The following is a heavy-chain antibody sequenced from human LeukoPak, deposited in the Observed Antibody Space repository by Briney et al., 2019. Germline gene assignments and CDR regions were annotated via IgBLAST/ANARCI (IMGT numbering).Heavy chain of an antibody. J-gene: IGHJ5*02. CDR3: AREDSGTSGYVFDP. CDR1: GGSVNNYY. Sequence: SETLSLTCIVSGGSVNNYYWSWIRQPPGKGQEWIGNVYHSGSTSYNPSLKSRVTISRDTSKNQFSLRLTSVTAADTAVYYCAREDSGTSGYVFDPWGQGTLVTVSS. CDR2: VYHSGST. V-gene: IGHV4-59*02. D-gene: IGHD3-22*01.